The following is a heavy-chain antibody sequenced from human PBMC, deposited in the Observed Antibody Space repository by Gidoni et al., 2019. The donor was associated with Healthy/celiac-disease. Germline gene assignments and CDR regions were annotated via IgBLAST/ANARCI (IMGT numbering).Heavy chain of an antibody. V-gene: IGHV1-69*01. CDR1: GGTFSRYA. Sequence: QVQLVQSGAEVKKPGSSVKVSCKASGGTFSRYAISWVRHAPGQGLEWMGGIIPIFGTANYAQKFQGRVTITADESTSTAYMELSSLRSEDTAVYYCARCPYPRTNWFDPWGQGTLVTVSS. J-gene: IGHJ5*02. CDR3: ARCPYPRTNWFDP. CDR2: IIPIFGTA.